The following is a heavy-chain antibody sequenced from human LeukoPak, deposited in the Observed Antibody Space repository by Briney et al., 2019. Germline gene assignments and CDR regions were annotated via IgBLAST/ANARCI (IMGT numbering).Heavy chain of an antibody. Sequence: SETLSLTCAVYGGSFSGYYWSWIRQPPGKGLEWIGEINHSGSTNYNPSLKSRVTISIDTSKNHFSLRVSSVTAADTALYFCARGRPYNNGVPPWFDPWGQGTLVTVSS. CDR3: ARGRPYNNGVPPWFDP. J-gene: IGHJ5*02. CDR2: INHSGST. D-gene: IGHD1-14*01. CDR1: GGSFSGYY. V-gene: IGHV4-34*01.